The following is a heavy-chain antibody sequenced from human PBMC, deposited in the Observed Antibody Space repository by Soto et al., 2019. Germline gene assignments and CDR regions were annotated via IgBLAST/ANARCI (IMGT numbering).Heavy chain of an antibody. D-gene: IGHD3-22*01. CDR3: AAGLYNYDGSAYSSP. J-gene: IGHJ6*04. V-gene: IGHV3-21*01. CDR2: ISSSSSYI. Sequence: GGSLRLSCAASGFTFSSYSMNWVRQAPGKGLEWVSSISSSSSYIYYADSVKGRFTISRDNAKTSLNLQMNSLRAENTAVNYCAAGLYNYDGSAYSSPWGKGTSVTVSS. CDR1: GFTFSSYS.